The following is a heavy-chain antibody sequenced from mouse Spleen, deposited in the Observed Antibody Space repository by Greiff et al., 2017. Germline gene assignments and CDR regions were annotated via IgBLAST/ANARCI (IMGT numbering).Heavy chain of an antibody. V-gene: IGHV1-85*01. CDR1: GYTFTSYD. CDR2: IYPRDGST. CDR3: ATSYYYGSSLFAY. D-gene: IGHD1-1*01. J-gene: IGHJ3*01. Sequence: VQLQQSGPELVKPGASVKLSCKASGYTFTSYDINWVKQRPGQGLEWIGWIYPRDGSTKYNEKFKGKATLTVDTSSSTAYMELHSLTSEDSAVYFCATSYYYGSSLFAYWGQGTLVTVSA.